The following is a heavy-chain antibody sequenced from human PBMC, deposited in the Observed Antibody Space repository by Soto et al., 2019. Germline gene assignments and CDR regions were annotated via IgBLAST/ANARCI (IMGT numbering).Heavy chain of an antibody. Sequence: QVQLQESGPGLVKPAETLSLNCTVYGDSITSYYWSWIRPAPGKGLEWIGHTYYSGNNNYNPSLESQVTFSVDKSKSQFALNLRAVTDEDTAVYFWASKLGFCIISSCNPWFGTWGEVTLVTVSA. V-gene: IGHV4-59*08. D-gene: IGHD2-15*01. J-gene: IGHJ5*02. CDR1: GDSITSYY. CDR2: TYYSGNN. CDR3: ASKLGFCIISSCNPWFGT.